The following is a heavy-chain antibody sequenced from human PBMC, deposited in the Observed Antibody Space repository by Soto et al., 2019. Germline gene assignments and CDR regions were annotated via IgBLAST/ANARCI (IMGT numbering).Heavy chain of an antibody. J-gene: IGHJ4*02. CDR3: ARDQSGTYSVDY. V-gene: IGHV3-30-3*01. Sequence: QVQLVESGGGVVQPGRSLRLSCAASGFTFRSHGMHWVRQAPGKGLEWVAVISYDGSKKDCADSVKGRFTISRDNYQNTLYLQMNSLRAEDTAVYYGARDQSGTYSVDYWGQGALVTVSS. D-gene: IGHD1-26*01. CDR1: GFTFRSHG. CDR2: ISYDGSKK.